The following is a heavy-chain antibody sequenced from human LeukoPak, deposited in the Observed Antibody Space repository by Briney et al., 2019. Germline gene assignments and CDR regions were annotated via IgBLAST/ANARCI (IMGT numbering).Heavy chain of an antibody. J-gene: IGHJ6*02. CDR1: GFTFDDYA. Sequence: GRSLRLSCAASGFTFDDYAMHWVRQAPGKGLEWVSGISWNSGSIGYADSVKGRFTIPRDNAKNSLYLQMNSLRAEDTALYYCAKAGLNYYYYGMDVWGQGTTVTVSS. CDR2: ISWNSGSI. CDR3: AKAGLNYYYYGMDV. V-gene: IGHV3-9*01. D-gene: IGHD3-22*01.